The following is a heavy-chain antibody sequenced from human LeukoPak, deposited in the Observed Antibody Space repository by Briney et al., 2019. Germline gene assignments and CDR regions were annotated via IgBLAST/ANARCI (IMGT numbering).Heavy chain of an antibody. V-gene: IGHV4-59*12. CDR1: GGSISSYY. CDR2: IYYSGST. CDR3: ARELGEELLWFGELHNWFDP. D-gene: IGHD3-10*01. J-gene: IGHJ5*02. Sequence: PSETLSLTCTVSGGSISSYYWSWIRQPPGKGLEWIGYIYYSGSTNYNPSLKSRVTISVDTSKNQFSLKLSSVTAADTAVYYCARELGEELLWFGELHNWFDPWGQGTLVTVSS.